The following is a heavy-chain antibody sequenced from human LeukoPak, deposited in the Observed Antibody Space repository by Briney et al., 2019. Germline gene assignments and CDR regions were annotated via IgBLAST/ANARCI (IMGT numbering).Heavy chain of an antibody. Sequence: GGSRRLSCAAAGFTFSSHWMHWVRPAPGKGLVWVSRIKGDGSSTSYADSVKGRFTISRDNTKNTLNLQMNSLRAEDTAVYYCVRDGVGAPPFDYWGQGIMVTVSS. J-gene: IGHJ4*02. CDR2: IKGDGSST. D-gene: IGHD2-8*01. CDR1: GFTFSSHW. V-gene: IGHV3-74*01. CDR3: VRDGVGAPPFDY.